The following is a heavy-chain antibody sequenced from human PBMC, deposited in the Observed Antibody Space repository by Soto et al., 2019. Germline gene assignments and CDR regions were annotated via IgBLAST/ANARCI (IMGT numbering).Heavy chain of an antibody. CDR2: IFHDGTA. CDR3: ARLVYDTRLNYMYFDF. Sequence: SETLSLTCAVSGVSISSGNWWTWVRQSPQRGLEYIGEIFHDGTANYYPSFERRVAISVDTSKNQFSLRLTSVTAADTAIYFCARLVYDTRLNYMYFDFWGQGTLVTVSS. V-gene: IGHV4-4*02. D-gene: IGHD3-10*01. J-gene: IGHJ4*02. CDR1: GVSISSGNW.